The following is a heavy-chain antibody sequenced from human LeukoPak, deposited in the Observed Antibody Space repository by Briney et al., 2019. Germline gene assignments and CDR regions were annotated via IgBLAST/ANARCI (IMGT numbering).Heavy chain of an antibody. D-gene: IGHD2-8*01. Sequence: SETLSLTCTVSGVSISSYSWSWIRQPAGKGLDWIGRIYTSGSTNYNPSLKSRVTMSVDTSKNQFSLKLSSVTAADTAVYYCASVSYYYYMDVWGKGTRSPSP. V-gene: IGHV4-4*07. CDR2: IYTSGST. J-gene: IGHJ6*03. CDR3: ASVSYYYYMDV. CDR1: GVSISSYS.